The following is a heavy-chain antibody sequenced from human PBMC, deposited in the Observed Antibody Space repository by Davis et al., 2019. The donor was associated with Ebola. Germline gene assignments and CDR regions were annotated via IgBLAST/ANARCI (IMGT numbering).Heavy chain of an antibody. V-gene: IGHV4-59*08. D-gene: IGHD2-15*01. J-gene: IGHJ6*03. CDR1: GGSFSGYY. Sequence: PSETLSLTCAVYGGSFSGYYWSWIRQPPGKGLEWIGYIYYSGSTNYNPSLKSRVTISVDTSKNQFSLKLSSVTAADTAVYYCARQRDGSHYYYMDVWGKGTTVTVSS. CDR2: IYYSGST. CDR3: ARQRDGSHYYYMDV.